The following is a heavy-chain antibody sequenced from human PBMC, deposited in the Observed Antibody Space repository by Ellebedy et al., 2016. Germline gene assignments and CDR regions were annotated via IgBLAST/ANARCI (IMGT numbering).Heavy chain of an antibody. CDR2: ISYDGSNK. J-gene: IGHJ4*02. Sequence: GESLKISCAASGFTFSSYGMHWVRQAPGKGLEWVAVISYDGSNKYYADSVKGRFTISRDNSKNTLYLQMNSLRAEDTAVYYCARGPTVTTEFDYWGQGTLVTVSS. V-gene: IGHV3-30*03. CDR1: GFTFSSYG. CDR3: ARGPTVTTEFDY. D-gene: IGHD4-17*01.